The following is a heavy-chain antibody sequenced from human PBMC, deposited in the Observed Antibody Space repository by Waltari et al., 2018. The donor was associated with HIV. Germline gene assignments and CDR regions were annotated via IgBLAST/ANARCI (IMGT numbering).Heavy chain of an antibody. D-gene: IGHD3-10*01. CDR2: IKQDGSEK. V-gene: IGHV3-7*04. J-gene: IGHJ4*02. CDR1: GFTFSSYW. CDR3: ARGGFYGSGSKVN. Sequence: EVQLVESGGGLVQPGGSLRLSCAASGFTFSSYWMSWVRQAPGKGLEWVANIKQDGSEKYYVDSLNGRFTISRDKPENSLYLQMNSLRAEDTAVYYCARGGFYGSGSKVNWGQGTLVTVSS.